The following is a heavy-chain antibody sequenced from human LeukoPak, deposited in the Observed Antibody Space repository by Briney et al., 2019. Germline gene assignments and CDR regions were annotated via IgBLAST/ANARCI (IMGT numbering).Heavy chain of an antibody. V-gene: IGHV1-2*02. J-gene: IGHJ4*02. CDR2: INPNSGGT. Sequence: GASVKVSCKASGYTFTGYYMHWVRQAPGQGLEWMGWINPNSGGTNYAQKFQGRVTMTRDTSVSTAYMELSDLRSDDTAVYYCAVDMVANFDFDYWGQGTLVTVSS. CDR3: AVDMVANFDFDY. CDR1: GYTFTGYY. D-gene: IGHD5-12*01.